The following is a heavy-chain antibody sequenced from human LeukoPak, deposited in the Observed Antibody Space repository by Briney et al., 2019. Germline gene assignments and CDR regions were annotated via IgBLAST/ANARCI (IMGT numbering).Heavy chain of an antibody. D-gene: IGHD3-22*01. CDR1: GFTFSYYG. J-gene: IGHJ3*02. V-gene: IGHV3-30*18. CDR2: ISYDGSNK. CDR3: AKDIVRFDYYDSSGYSLDAFDI. Sequence: GGSLRLSCAASGFTFSYYGMHWVRQAPGKGLEWVALISYDGSNKYYADSVKGRFTISRDNSKNALYLQMNSLRAEDTAVYYCAKDIVRFDYYDSSGYSLDAFDIWGQGTMVTVSS.